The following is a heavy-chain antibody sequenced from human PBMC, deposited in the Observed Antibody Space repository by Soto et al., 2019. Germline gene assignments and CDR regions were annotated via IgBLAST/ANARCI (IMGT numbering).Heavy chain of an antibody. CDR2: INHSGST. V-gene: IGHV4-34*01. Sequence: SETLSLTCAVYGGSFSGYYWSWIRQPPGKGLEWIGEINHSGSTNYNPSLKSRVTISVDTSKNQFSLKLSSVTAADTAVYYCARIQLDMIDYWGQGTLVTVSS. J-gene: IGHJ4*02. CDR1: GGSFSGYY. CDR3: ARIQLDMIDY. D-gene: IGHD6-6*01.